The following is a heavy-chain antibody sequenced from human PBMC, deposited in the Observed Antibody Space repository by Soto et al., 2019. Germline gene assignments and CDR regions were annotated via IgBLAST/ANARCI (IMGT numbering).Heavy chain of an antibody. D-gene: IGHD6-13*01. CDR2: ISASSGYT. Sequence: GGSLRLSCAASGFSFSSYAMSWVRQAPGKGLEWVSTISASSGYTYYADSVEGRFTISRDNSKNTLYLQMNSLRAEDTAVYYCAKEDYSSSLYYFDYWGQGTLVTVSS. J-gene: IGHJ4*02. CDR1: GFSFSSYA. CDR3: AKEDYSSSLYYFDY. V-gene: IGHV3-23*01.